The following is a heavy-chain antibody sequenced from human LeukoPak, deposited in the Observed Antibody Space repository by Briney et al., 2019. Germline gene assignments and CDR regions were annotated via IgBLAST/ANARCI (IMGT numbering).Heavy chain of an antibody. CDR1: GFTFSDYY. CDR3: ARGHSNYGDYINHLDY. CDR2: ISSSSSYT. V-gene: IGHV3-11*05. D-gene: IGHD4-17*01. J-gene: IGHJ4*02. Sequence: PGGSLRLSCAAPGFTFSDYYMSWIRQAPRKGLGWVSFISSSSSYTNYADSVKGRFTISRDNAKNSLYLQMNSLRAEDTAVYYCARGHSNYGDYINHLDYWGQGTLVTVSS.